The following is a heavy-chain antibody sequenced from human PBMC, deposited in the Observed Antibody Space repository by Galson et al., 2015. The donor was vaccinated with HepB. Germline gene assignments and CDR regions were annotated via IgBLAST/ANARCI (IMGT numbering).Heavy chain of an antibody. CDR1: GYSFNSYA. D-gene: IGHD3-9*01. CDR3: ARWDYDILTGYYVASFDV. CDR2: INAGNGNT. Sequence: SVKVSCKGSGYSFNSYALHWVRQAPGQRLEWVGWINAGNGNTRSSQKFQGRVTITSDTSASTVYMELSSLRPEDTAIYYCARWDYDILTGYYVASFDVWGQGTMVTVSS. V-gene: IGHV1-3*01. J-gene: IGHJ3*01.